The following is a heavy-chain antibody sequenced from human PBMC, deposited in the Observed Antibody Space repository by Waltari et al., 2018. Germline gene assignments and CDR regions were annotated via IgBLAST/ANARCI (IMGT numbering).Heavy chain of an antibody. Sequence: EVQLVESGGGLAQPGGSLRLSCAASGLSFSNYWMTWVRQASGKGPEWGANIKQDGSEKYYMDSVKCRFTISRDNAKNSLYLQMNNLRVEDTAVYYCTRGGRDSSWYWRDWGQGTLVTVSS. CDR2: IKQDGSEK. V-gene: IGHV3-7*01. D-gene: IGHD6-13*01. CDR3: TRGGRDSSWYWRD. CDR1: GLSFSNYW. J-gene: IGHJ4*02.